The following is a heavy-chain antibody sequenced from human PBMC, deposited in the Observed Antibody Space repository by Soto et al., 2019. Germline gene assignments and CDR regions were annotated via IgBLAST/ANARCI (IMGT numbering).Heavy chain of an antibody. J-gene: IGHJ4*02. V-gene: IGHV3-53*01. CDR2: IYTRGTT. Sequence: GSLRLSCSASGFSVNNNYMTWVRQAPGRRPEWVAVIYTRGTTHYADFATGRFTFSRDNSKNTLYLQMDSLRPEDTAVYYCAKLWGYYFESWGPGTLVTVPS. CDR1: GFSVNNNY. D-gene: IGHD2-21*01. CDR3: AKLWGYYFES.